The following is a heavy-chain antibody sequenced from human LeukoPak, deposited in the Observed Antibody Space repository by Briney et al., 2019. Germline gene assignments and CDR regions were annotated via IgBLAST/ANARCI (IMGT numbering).Heavy chain of an antibody. CDR3: ARHPPTVTRGFDY. Sequence: GTLRLSCAASGFIFIKYGMGWIRQPPGKGLEWIGEINHSGSTNYNPSLKSRVTISVDTSKNQFSLKLSSVTAADTAVYYCARHPPTVTRGFDYWGQGTLVTVSS. D-gene: IGHD4-17*01. CDR2: INHSGST. CDR1: GFIFIKYG. J-gene: IGHJ4*02. V-gene: IGHV4-34*01.